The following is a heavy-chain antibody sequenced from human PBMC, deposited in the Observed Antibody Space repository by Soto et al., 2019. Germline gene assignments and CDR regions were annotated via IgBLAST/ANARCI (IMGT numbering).Heavy chain of an antibody. Sequence: ASVKVSCKASGGTFSSYAISWVRQAPGQGLEWMGGIIPIFGTANYAQKFQGRVTITADESTSTAYMELSSLRSEDTAGYYCARDQVRYYGMDVWGQGTTVTVSS. D-gene: IGHD3-10*01. CDR3: ARDQVRYYGMDV. CDR2: IIPIFGTA. V-gene: IGHV1-69*13. J-gene: IGHJ6*02. CDR1: GGTFSSYA.